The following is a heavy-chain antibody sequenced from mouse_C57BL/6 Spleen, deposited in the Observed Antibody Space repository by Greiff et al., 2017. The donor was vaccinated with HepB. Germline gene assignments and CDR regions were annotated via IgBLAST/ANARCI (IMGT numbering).Heavy chain of an antibody. D-gene: IGHD1-1*01. CDR3: ARRYYGSYWYFDV. CDR2: IYPRDGST. J-gene: IGHJ1*03. V-gene: IGHV1-78*01. Sequence: VQLQESDAELVKPGASVKISCKVSGYTFTDHTIHWMKQRPEQGLEWIGYIYPRDGSTKYNEKFKGKATLTADKSSSTAYMQLNSLTSEDSAVYFCARRYYGSYWYFDVWGTGTTVTVSS. CDR1: GYTFTDHT.